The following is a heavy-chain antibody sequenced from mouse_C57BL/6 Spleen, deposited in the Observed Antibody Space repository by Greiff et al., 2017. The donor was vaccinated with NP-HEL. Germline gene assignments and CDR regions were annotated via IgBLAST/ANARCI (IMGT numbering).Heavy chain of an antibody. J-gene: IGHJ4*01. V-gene: IGHV7-3*01. Sequence: EVQGVESGGGLVQPGGSLSLSCAASGFTFTDYYMSWVRQPPGKALEWLGFIRNKATGYTTEYSASVKGRFTISRDNSQSILYRQMNALRAEDSATYYCARYPYGNYAMDYWGQGTSVTVSS. CDR2: IRNKATGYTT. D-gene: IGHD2-1*01. CDR3: ARYPYGNYAMDY. CDR1: GFTFTDYY.